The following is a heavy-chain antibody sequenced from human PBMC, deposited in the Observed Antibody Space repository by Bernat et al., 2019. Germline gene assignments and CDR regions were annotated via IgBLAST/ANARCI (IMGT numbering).Heavy chain of an antibody. CDR3: TRDGKNIRRDYYYYYYMDV. D-gene: IGHD2/OR15-2a*01. Sequence: EVQLVEAGGGLVQPGRSLRLSCTAAGFTFGDYAMSWVRQASGKGLVWVGFSRRKADGGTTEYGASGKGRFNISRDDSNNLAYLQMNSLKTEDTAMYYCTRDGKNIRRDYYYYYYMDVWGKGTTVTVSS. CDR2: SRRKADGGTT. J-gene: IGHJ6*03. V-gene: IGHV3-49*04. CDR1: GFTFGDYA.